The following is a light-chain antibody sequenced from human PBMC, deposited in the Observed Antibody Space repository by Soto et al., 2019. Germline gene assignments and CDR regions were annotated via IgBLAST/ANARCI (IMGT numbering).Light chain of an antibody. J-gene: IGKJ1*01. CDR3: QHHDSYSPSWP. V-gene: IGKV1-5*01. Sequence: EIQMTQSPSTLSASVGDRVTITCRASQSISSWLAWYQQKPGKAPKLLIYDASSLESEVPSRFSGSGSGTEFTLTISSLQPDDSATYYCQHHDSYSPSWPFGQGTKV. CDR2: DAS. CDR1: QSISSW.